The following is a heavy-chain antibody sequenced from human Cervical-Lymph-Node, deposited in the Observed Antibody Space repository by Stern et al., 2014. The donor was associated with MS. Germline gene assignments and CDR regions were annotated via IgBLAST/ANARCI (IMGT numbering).Heavy chain of an antibody. CDR3: ARRGYYGDYVGY. CDR1: GFTFTTYS. J-gene: IGHJ4*02. V-gene: IGHV3-21*01. D-gene: IGHD4-17*01. CDR2: ISSSNNYI. Sequence: EVQLVESGGGLVKPGESLRLSCAASGFTFTTYSMGWVRQTPGQGLEWVSSISSSNNYIYYADSVKGRFTISRDNAKNSLYLHMNSLRAEDTAVYYCARRGYYGDYVGYWGQGTLVTVSS.